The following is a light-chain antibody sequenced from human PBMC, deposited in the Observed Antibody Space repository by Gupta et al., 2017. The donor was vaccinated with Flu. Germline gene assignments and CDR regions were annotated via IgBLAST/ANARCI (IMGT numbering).Light chain of an antibody. Sequence: SYDLTQPPSVSVSPGQTATIACYGDKLGDKFVCWYQQKPGQSPILLIYQDTRRPSGIPERFSGSNSKNTATLTISETQAVDEADYYCQVWDSNTLTYVFGAGTKVTVL. CDR1: KLGDKF. CDR2: QDT. CDR3: QVWDSNTLTYV. J-gene: IGLJ1*01. V-gene: IGLV3-1*01.